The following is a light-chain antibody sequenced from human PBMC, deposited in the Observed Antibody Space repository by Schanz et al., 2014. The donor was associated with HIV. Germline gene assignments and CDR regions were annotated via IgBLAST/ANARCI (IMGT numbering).Light chain of an antibody. CDR3: QQGETFPT. CDR2: GAS. V-gene: IGKV1-39*01. Sequence: DIQMTQSPSSLSASVGDRVTITCRASQSITSSLNWYQQKPGKAPKLLIYGASTLRSGVPSRFSGSGSGTDFTLTISSLQLEDSATYYCQQGETFPTFGQGTKLEI. CDR1: QSITSS. J-gene: IGKJ2*01.